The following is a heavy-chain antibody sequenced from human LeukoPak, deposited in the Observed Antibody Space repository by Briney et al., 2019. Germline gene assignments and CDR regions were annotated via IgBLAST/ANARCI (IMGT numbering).Heavy chain of an antibody. Sequence: SETLSLTCTVSGGSISSGSYYWSWIRQPAGKGLEWIGRIYTSGSTNYNPSLKSRVTISVDTSKNQFSLKLSSVTAADTAVYYCARVSYDYVWGSYRYWFDPWGQGTLVTVSS. CDR1: GGSISSGSYY. CDR3: ARVSYDYVWGSYRYWFDP. J-gene: IGHJ5*02. D-gene: IGHD3-16*02. V-gene: IGHV4-61*02. CDR2: IYTSGST.